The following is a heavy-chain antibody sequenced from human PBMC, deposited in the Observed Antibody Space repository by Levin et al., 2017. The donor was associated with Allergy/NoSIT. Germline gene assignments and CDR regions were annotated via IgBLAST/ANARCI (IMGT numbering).Heavy chain of an antibody. D-gene: IGHD2-15*01. CDR2: FYSGGST. Sequence: QPGGSLRLSCAASGFTVSSNYMSWVRQAPGKGLEWVSVFYSGGSTYYADSVKGRFTVSRDNSKNTLYLQMNSLRAEDTAVYYCARDGGFYYFDYWGQGTLVTVSS. J-gene: IGHJ4*02. CDR3: ARDGGFYYFDY. CDR1: GFTVSSNY. V-gene: IGHV3-53*01.